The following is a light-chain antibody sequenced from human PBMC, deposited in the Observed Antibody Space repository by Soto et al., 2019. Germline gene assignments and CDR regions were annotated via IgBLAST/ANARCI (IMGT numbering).Light chain of an antibody. CDR1: QSVSNNY. Sequence: IVVTQSAGALSLSQGERATLSCRASQSVSNNYLAWYQQKPGQAPRLLIYGASNRATGIPDRFSGSGSGTDFTLTISRLEPEDFAVYYCQQYGSSGTFGQGTKVDI. V-gene: IGKV3-20*01. J-gene: IGKJ1*01. CDR2: GAS. CDR3: QQYGSSGT.